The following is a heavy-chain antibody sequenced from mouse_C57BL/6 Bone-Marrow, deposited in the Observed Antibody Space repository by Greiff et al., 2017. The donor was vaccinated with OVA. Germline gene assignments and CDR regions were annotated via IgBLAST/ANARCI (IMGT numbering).Heavy chain of an antibody. CDR3: ARRGRLRRGFAY. V-gene: IGHV1-64*01. J-gene: IGHJ3*01. CDR1: GYTFTSYW. CDR2: IHPNSGST. Sequence: VQLQQPGAELVKPGASVKLSCKASGYTFTSYWMHWVKQRPGQGLEWIGMIHPNSGSTNYNEKFKGKATLTADKSSSTAYMELRSLTSEDSAVYFCARRGRLRRGFAYWGQGTLVTVSA. D-gene: IGHD2-4*01.